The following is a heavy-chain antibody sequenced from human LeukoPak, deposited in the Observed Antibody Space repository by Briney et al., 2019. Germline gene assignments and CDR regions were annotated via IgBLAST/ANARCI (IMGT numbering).Heavy chain of an antibody. CDR2: INDDGYT. CDR1: GGSISSYY. CDR3: ARIRCGHTDDICYNH. Sequence: SETLSLTCTVSGGSISSYYWSWIRQPPGKRPEWIGEINDDGYTNYNPSLRSRVTISLDTSEKYLSLTLTSVTAADTAVYYCARIRCGHTDDICYNHWGQGTLVTASS. V-gene: IGHV4-34*01. D-gene: IGHD2-2*02. J-gene: IGHJ4*02.